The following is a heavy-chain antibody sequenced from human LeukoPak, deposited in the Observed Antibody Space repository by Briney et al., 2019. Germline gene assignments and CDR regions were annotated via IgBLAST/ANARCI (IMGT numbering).Heavy chain of an antibody. CDR1: GGSISSYY. CDR3: ARHEEAVWTYYDFWSGYYRGVWFDP. J-gene: IGHJ5*02. V-gene: IGHV4-4*09. D-gene: IGHD3-3*01. Sequence: SETLSLTCTVSGGSISSYYWSWIRQPPGKGLEWIGYIYTSGSTNYNPSLKSRVTISVDTSKNQFSLKLSSVTAADTAVYYCARHEEAVWTYYDFWSGYYRGVWFDPWGQGTLVTVSS. CDR2: IYTSGST.